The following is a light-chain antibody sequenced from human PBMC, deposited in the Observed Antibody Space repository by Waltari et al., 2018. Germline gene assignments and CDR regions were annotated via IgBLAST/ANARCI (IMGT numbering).Light chain of an antibody. V-gene: IGLV2-18*02. CDR3: SSYTSSSPYV. CDR1: SIDVGSYNR. J-gene: IGLJ1*01. Sequence: QSALTQPPSVSGSPGQSVTISCTGTSIDVGSYNRVSWYQQPPGTAPKLMIYEVSNRPSGVPDRFSGSKSGNTASLTISGLQAEDEVDYYCSSYTSSSPYVFGTGTKVTVL. CDR2: EVS.